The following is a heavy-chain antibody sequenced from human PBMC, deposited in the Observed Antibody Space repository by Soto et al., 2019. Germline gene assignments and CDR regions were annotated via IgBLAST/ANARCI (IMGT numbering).Heavy chain of an antibody. D-gene: IGHD2-15*01. CDR3: ARSSGGSDNWFDP. Sequence: SVKVSCKASGGTFSSYTISWVRQAPGQGLEWMGRIIPILGIANYAQKFQGRVTITADRSTSTAYMELSSLRSEDTAVYYCARSSGGSDNWFDPWGQGTLVTVSS. CDR2: IIPILGIA. CDR1: GGTFSSYT. V-gene: IGHV1-69*02. J-gene: IGHJ5*02.